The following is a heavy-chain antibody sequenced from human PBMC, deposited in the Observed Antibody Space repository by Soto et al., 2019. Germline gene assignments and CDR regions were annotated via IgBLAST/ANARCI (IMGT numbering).Heavy chain of an antibody. CDR2: ISISSSDR. V-gene: IGHV3-21*06. CDR1: GFTLRTYT. CDR3: VRGMNPLF. Sequence: GSLRLSCAASGFTLRTYTMNWVRQAPGKGLEWVSSISISSSDRYCADSVRGRFTISRDNAKNALYLQMNSLRADDTAVYFCVRGMNPLFGGQGTLVTVSS. J-gene: IGHJ4*01.